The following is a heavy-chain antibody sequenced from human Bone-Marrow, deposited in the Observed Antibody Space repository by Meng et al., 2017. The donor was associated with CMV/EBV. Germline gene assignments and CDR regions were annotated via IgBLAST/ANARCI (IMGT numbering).Heavy chain of an antibody. Sequence: GESLKISCAASGFTFSSYWMHWVRQAPGKGLVWVSRINSDGSSTSYADSVKGRFTISRDNAKNSLYLQMNSLRAEDTAVYYCARGLYDFWSGYRITYDYWGQGTLVPVSS. CDR3: ARGLYDFWSGYRITYDY. D-gene: IGHD3-3*01. J-gene: IGHJ4*02. V-gene: IGHV3-74*01. CDR2: INSDGSST. CDR1: GFTFSSYW.